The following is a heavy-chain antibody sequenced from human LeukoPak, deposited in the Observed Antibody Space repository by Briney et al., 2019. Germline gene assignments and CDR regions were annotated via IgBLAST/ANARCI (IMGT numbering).Heavy chain of an antibody. V-gene: IGHV4-39*02. J-gene: IGHJ4*02. CDR3: ARSSGTGTFSY. CDR2: VYYGRSP. Sequence: SETLSLTCTVSGDSISRSTYYWAWIRQPPGTGLEWIGSVYYGRSPYFNPSLESRATISVDTSKNHFSLKMSSVTAADTAVYYCARSSGTGTFSYWGQGTLVTVSS. D-gene: IGHD6-25*01. CDR1: GDSISRSTYY.